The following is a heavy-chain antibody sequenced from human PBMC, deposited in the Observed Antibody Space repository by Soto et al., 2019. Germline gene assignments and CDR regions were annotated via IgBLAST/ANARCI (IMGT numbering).Heavy chain of an antibody. J-gene: IGHJ4*02. V-gene: IGHV3-23*01. CDR1: GFTFSSYA. CDR3: ANLGGTRPDTLQDDH. D-gene: IGHD1-1*01. CDR2: ISGSGGST. Sequence: LRLSCAASGFTFSSYAMSWVRHAPGKGLEWVSAISGSGGSTYYADSVKGRFTISRDNSKNTLYLQMNSLRAEDTAVYYCANLGGTRPDTLQDDHWGPRPLASVS.